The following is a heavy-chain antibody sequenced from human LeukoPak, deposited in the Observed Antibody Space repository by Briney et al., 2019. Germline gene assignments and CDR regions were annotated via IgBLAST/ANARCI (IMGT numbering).Heavy chain of an antibody. J-gene: IGHJ6*03. CDR3: AREDSSWNLMRYNYYMDV. Sequence: SETLSLTCTVSGGSISSYYWSWIRQPAGKGLEWIGRIYTSGSTNYNPSLKSRVTMSVDTFKNQFSLKLSSVTAADTAVYYCAREDSSWNLMRYNYYMDVWGKGTTVTVSS. CDR2: IYTSGST. V-gene: IGHV4-4*07. D-gene: IGHD6-13*01. CDR1: GGSISSYY.